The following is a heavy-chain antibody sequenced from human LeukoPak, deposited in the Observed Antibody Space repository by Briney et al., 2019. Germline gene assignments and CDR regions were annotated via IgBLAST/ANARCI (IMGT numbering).Heavy chain of an antibody. D-gene: IGHD1-14*01. V-gene: IGHV3-23*01. CDR2: ISGSGGST. J-gene: IGHJ4*02. CDR3: ATAAWYDRKILDY. Sequence: PGGSPRLSCAASGFTFSSYAMSWVRQAPGKGLEWVSAISGSGGSTYYADSVKGRFTISRDNSKNTLYLQMNSLRAEDTAVYYCATAAWYDRKILDYWGQGTLVTVSS. CDR1: GFTFSSYA.